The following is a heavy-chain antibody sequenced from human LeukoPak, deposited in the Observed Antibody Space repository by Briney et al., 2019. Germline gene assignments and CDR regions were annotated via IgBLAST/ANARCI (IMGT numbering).Heavy chain of an antibody. J-gene: IGHJ4*02. CDR2: ISAYNGNT. CDR3: ARDRRVGRVVTAIFDY. V-gene: IGHV1-18*01. Sequence: GASVKVSCKASGYTFTSYGISWVRQAPGQGLEWMGWISAYNGNTNYAQKLQGRVTMTTDTSTSTAYMELRSLRSDDTAVYYCARDRRVGRVVTAIFDYWGQGTLDTVSS. D-gene: IGHD2-21*02. CDR1: GYTFTSYG.